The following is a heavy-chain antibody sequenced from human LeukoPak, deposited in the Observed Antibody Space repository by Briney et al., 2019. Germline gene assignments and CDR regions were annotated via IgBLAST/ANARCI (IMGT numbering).Heavy chain of an antibody. CDR2: IKSKTDGGTT. D-gene: IGHD3-10*01. J-gene: IGHJ6*03. CDR1: GFTFSNAW. V-gene: IGHV3-15*01. Sequence: GGSLRLSCAASGFTFSNAWMSWVRQAPGKGLEWVGRIKSKTDGGTTDYAAPVKGRFTISRDDSKNTLYLQMNSLKTEDTAVYYCTTKGLYGSGSYSFWGYYYYMDVWGKGTTVTVSS. CDR3: TTKGLYGSGSYSFWGYYYYMDV.